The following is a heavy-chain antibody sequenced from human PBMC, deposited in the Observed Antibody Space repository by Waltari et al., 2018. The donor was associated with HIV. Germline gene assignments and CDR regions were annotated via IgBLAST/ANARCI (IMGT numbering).Heavy chain of an antibody. CDR3: ARGGTFDSAGHYLFVS. CDR1: GDSITTYF. J-gene: IGHJ4*02. V-gene: IGHV4-59*01. Sequence: VQLQESGPGLVKPSETLSLTCSVSGDSITTYFWNWIRQPPGQRLECIGYIYYSGNANYNPSLKSRVSRSLDTSRNQFSLKLTSVTAADAAVYYCARGGTFDSAGHYLFVSWGQGTLVTVSS. CDR2: IYYSGNA. D-gene: IGHD3-22*01.